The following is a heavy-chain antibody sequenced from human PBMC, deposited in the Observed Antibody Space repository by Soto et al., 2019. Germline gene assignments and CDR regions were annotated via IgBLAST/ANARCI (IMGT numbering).Heavy chain of an antibody. V-gene: IGHV4-39*01. D-gene: IGHD3-10*01. Sequence: SETLSLTCAVYGGSFSDYSWNWNWIRQPPGKGLEWIGSTYYSGSTYYNPSLKSRVTISVDTSKNQFSLKLSSVTAADTAVYYCARHNYYGSGCYYIRPLTCYYYGMDVWGQGTTVTVS. J-gene: IGHJ6*02. CDR3: ARHNYYGSGCYYIRPLTCYYYGMDV. CDR1: GGSFSDYSWN. CDR2: TYYSGST.